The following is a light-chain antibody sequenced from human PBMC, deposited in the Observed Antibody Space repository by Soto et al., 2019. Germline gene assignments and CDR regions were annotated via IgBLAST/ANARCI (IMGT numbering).Light chain of an antibody. J-gene: IGLJ7*01. Sequence: QSVLTQPPSASGTPGQRVTISCSGSSSNIGSNTVNWYQQLPGTAPKLLIYSNNQRPSGVPARFSGSKSGTSASLAISGLQSEDEADYYCAAWDDSLNGPVFGGGTQPTVL. V-gene: IGLV1-44*01. CDR2: SNN. CDR3: AAWDDSLNGPV. CDR1: SSNIGSNT.